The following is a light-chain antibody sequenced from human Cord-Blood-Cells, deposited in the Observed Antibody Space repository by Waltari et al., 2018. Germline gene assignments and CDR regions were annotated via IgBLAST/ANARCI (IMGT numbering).Light chain of an antibody. CDR3: QQYDNLLT. Sequence: DIQMTQSPSSLSASVGDRVTISCQASQDISNYLNWDQQKPGKSPKLLIYDASNLETGVPSRFSGSGSWTDFTFTISSLQPEDIATYYCQQYDNLLTFGGGTKVEIK. CDR2: DAS. J-gene: IGKJ4*01. V-gene: IGKV1-33*01. CDR1: QDISNY.